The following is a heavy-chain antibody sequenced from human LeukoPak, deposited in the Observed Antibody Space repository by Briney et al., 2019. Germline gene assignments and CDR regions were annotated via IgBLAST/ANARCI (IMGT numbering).Heavy chain of an antibody. D-gene: IGHD3-3*01. Sequence: KSSETLSLTCTVSGGSISSGGYYWSWIRQHPGKGLEWIGYIYYSGSTYYNPSLKSRVTISVDTSKNQFSLKLSSVTAADTAVYYCARVDHDFYFMDVWGKGTTVTVSS. V-gene: IGHV4-31*03. CDR3: ARVDHDFYFMDV. CDR2: IYYSGST. J-gene: IGHJ6*03. CDR1: GGSISSGGYY.